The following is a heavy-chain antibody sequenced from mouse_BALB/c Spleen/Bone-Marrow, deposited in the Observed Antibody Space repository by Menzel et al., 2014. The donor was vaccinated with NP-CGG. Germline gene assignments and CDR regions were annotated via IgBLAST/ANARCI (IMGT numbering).Heavy chain of an antibody. Sequence: EVQLQESGAELVKPGASVKLSCTASGFNIKDTYMHWVKQRPEQGLEWIGRIDPANGNTKYDPKFQGKATITADTSSNTAYQQLSSLTSEDTAVYYCASYYYGSSSFAYWGQGTLVTVSA. D-gene: IGHD1-1*01. CDR2: IDPANGNT. V-gene: IGHV14-3*02. J-gene: IGHJ3*01. CDR3: ASYYYGSSSFAY. CDR1: GFNIKDTY.